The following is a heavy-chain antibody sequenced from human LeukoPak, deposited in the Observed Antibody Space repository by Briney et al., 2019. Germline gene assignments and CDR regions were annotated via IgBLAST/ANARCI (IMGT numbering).Heavy chain of an antibody. Sequence: GGSLRLFCAASGFTFSVFGMSWVRQAPGKGLEFISGISGSSGSTYYAYSVQDRFTISRDNSRNTLYLQMNSLRVDDTALYYCAKGRIAPDDWGQGTLVTVSS. D-gene: IGHD2-21*01. CDR2: ISGSSGST. CDR1: GFTFSVFG. V-gene: IGHV3-23*01. J-gene: IGHJ4*02. CDR3: AKGRIAPDD.